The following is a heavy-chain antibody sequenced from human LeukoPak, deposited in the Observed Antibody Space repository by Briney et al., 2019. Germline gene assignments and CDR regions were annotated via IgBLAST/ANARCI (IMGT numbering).Heavy chain of an antibody. J-gene: IGHJ4*02. CDR1: GYTFTGYY. V-gene: IGHV1-2*02. Sequence: ASVKVSCKASGYTFTGYYMHWVRQAPGQGLEWMGCINPNSGGTNYAQKFQGRVTMTRDTSIITAYMELSRLRSDDTAVYYCARDSGIVGYDYWGQGTLVTVSS. CDR2: INPNSGGT. CDR3: ARDSGIVGYDY. D-gene: IGHD3-10*01.